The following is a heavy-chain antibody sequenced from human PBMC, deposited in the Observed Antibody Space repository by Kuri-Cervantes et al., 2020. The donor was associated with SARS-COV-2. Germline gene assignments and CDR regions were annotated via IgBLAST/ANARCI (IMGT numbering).Heavy chain of an antibody. CDR2: INPDGSYT. J-gene: IGHJ4*02. V-gene: IGHV3-74*01. CDR1: GFTFSGHW. CDR3: VRDGDHWNFDY. D-gene: IGHD1-1*01. Sequence: GGSLRLSCAASGFTFSGHWIHWVRQAPGKGLVWVSRINPDGSYTNNAAYVKGRFTLSRDNAKNVLFLQMNSLRAEDTAVYYCVRDGDHWNFDYWGQGTLVTVSS.